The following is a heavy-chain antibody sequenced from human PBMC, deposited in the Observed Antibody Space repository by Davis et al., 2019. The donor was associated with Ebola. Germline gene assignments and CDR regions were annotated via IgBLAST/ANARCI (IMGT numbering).Heavy chain of an antibody. CDR1: GYTFTSYY. CDR2: INPSGDST. V-gene: IGHV1-46*01. Sequence: AASVKVSCKASGYTFTSYYMHWVRQAPGQGLEWMGIINPSGDSTSYAQKFQGRVTITADESTSTAYMELSSLRSEDTAVYYCARARFYYYYGMDVWGQGTTVTVSS. CDR3: ARARFYYYYGMDV. J-gene: IGHJ6*02.